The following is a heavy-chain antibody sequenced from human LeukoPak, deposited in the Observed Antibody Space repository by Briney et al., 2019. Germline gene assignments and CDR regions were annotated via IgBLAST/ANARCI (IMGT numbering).Heavy chain of an antibody. CDR2: INPSGGST. D-gene: IGHD3-22*01. CDR1: GYTFTSYY. CDR3: ARDWWYYDSSGYYGGNNWFDP. J-gene: IGHJ5*02. Sequence: ASVKVSCKASGYTFTSYYMHWVRQAPGQGLEWMGIINPSGGSTSYAQKFQGRVTMTRDMSTSTVYMELSSLRSEDTAVYYCARDWWYYDSSGYYGGNNWFDPWGQGTLVTVSS. V-gene: IGHV1-46*01.